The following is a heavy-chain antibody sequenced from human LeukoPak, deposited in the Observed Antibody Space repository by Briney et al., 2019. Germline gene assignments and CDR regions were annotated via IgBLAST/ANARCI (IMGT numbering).Heavy chain of an antibody. Sequence: GGSLRLSCAASGFTFSSYGMHWVRQAPGKGLEWVAVISYDGSNKYYADSVKGRFTISRDHSTNTLYLQMNSLRAEDTAVYYCARSEDIVVVVAATPDYWGQGTLVTASS. J-gene: IGHJ4*02. CDR1: GFTFSSYG. CDR3: ARSEDIVVVVAATPDY. V-gene: IGHV3-30*19. D-gene: IGHD2-15*01. CDR2: ISYDGSNK.